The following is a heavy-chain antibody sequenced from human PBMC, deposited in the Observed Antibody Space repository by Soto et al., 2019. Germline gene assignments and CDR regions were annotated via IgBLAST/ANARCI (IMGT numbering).Heavy chain of an antibody. V-gene: IGHV3-74*01. J-gene: IGHJ6*02. Sequence: GGSLRLSCTASGFNFSRFWTHWVRQVPGRGLVWVSHINSDGSRTSYADSVKGRFTISRDNAKNTLYLQMNSLRAEDTAVYYCARDLSSCSSARCYSFYYGVDVWGQGTTVTVSS. CDR1: GFNFSRFW. D-gene: IGHD2-2*01. CDR3: ARDLSSCSSARCYSFYYGVDV. CDR2: INSDGSRT.